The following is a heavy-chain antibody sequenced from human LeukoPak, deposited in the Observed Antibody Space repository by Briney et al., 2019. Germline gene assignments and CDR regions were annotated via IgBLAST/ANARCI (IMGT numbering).Heavy chain of an antibody. Sequence: SETLSLTCSVSADYFSDYYWSWIRQPAGKGLEWIGHIYASGSTNYNDSLKSRVTMSVDTSKNQFSLRVSSVTAADTAVYYCAREAGYYGSGSYPAHWGQGTLVTVSS. D-gene: IGHD3-10*01. CDR3: AREAGYYGSGSYPAH. J-gene: IGHJ4*02. CDR1: ADYFSDYY. V-gene: IGHV4-4*07. CDR2: IYASGST.